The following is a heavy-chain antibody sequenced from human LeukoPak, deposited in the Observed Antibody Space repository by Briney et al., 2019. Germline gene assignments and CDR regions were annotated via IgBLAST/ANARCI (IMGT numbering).Heavy chain of an antibody. CDR2: IIPIFGTA. D-gene: IGHD6-19*01. J-gene: IGHJ4*02. Sequence: SVKVSCKASGGTFSSYAISWVRQAPGQGLEWMGGIIPIFGTANYAQKFQGRVTITADESTSTAYMELSSLRSGDTAVYYCAKGIVVAGHFDYWGQGTLVTVSS. V-gene: IGHV1-69*13. CDR1: GGTFSSYA. CDR3: AKGIVVAGHFDY.